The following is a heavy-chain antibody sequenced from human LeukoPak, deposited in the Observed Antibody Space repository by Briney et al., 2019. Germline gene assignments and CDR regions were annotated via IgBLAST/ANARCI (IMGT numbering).Heavy chain of an antibody. J-gene: IGHJ3*02. CDR3: ARSKGRKSTDAFDI. Sequence: ASVNVSCKASGYTFTGYYMHWVRQAPGQGLEWMGWINPNSGGTNYAQKFQGRVTMTRDTSVSTAYMELSRLRSDDTAVYYCARSKGRKSTDAFDIWGQGTMVTVSS. D-gene: IGHD1-14*01. V-gene: IGHV1-2*02. CDR1: GYTFTGYY. CDR2: INPNSGGT.